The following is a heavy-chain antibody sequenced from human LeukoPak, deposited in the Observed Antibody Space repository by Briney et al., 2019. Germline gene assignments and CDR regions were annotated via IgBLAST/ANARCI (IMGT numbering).Heavy chain of an antibody. J-gene: IGHJ1*01. Sequence: SVKVSCKASGGTFSTYAVTWVRQAPGQGLECLGGIMPIFGTANYAQKFQGRVTISADESTSTVYMELSSLRSEDTAVYYCASRFCSRTSCYTGYFQHWGQGTLVTVSS. CDR1: GGTFSTYA. CDR2: IMPIFGTA. D-gene: IGHD2-2*01. CDR3: ASRFCSRTSCYTGYFQH. V-gene: IGHV1-69*01.